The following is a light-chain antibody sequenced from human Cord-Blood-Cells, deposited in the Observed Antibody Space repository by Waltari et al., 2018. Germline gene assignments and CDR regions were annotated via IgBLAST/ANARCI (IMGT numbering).Light chain of an antibody. CDR1: QSVSRN. CDR2: GAS. J-gene: IGKJ1*01. CDR3: QQDNNWPPWT. Sequence: EIVMTQSPATLSVSPGERATLSCRASQSVSRNLDWYHQKPDQAPRLLIYGASTRATCFPARFSGSGSGTGFTLTISSLQSEYFAVYYCQQDNNWPPWTFCQGTKVEIK. V-gene: IGKV3-15*01.